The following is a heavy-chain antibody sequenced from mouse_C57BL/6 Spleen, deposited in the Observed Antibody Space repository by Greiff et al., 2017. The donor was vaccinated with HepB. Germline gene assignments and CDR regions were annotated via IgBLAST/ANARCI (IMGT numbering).Heavy chain of an antibody. CDR3: ARWEFITTVPYAIDY. D-gene: IGHD1-1*01. CDR2: IYPRSGNT. V-gene: IGHV1-81*01. J-gene: IGHJ4*01. Sequence: LQQSGAELARPGASVKLSCKASGYTFTSYGISWVKQRTGQGLEWIGEIYPRSGNTYYNEKFKGKATLTSDKSSSTAYMEIRSLTSEDSAVYLYARWEFITTVPYAIDYWGQGTSVTVSS. CDR1: GYTFTSYG.